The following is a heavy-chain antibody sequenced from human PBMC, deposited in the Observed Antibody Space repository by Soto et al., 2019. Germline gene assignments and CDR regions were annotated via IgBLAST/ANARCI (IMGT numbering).Heavy chain of an antibody. J-gene: IGHJ4*02. V-gene: IGHV3-23*01. CDR3: ATEMGATQGPFDN. Sequence: GSLRLYCVVSVFPFGANAMSWVRQAPGKGLEWVSGLSNTGRRTSYADSVKGRFNISRDNSENTVYLQMNSLRVEDTAVYYCATEMGATQGPFDNWGQGTLVTVSS. CDR1: VFPFGANA. D-gene: IGHD1-26*01. CDR2: LSNTGRRT.